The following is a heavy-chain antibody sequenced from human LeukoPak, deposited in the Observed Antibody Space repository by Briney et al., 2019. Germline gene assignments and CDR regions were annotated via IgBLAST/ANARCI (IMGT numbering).Heavy chain of an antibody. CDR1: GFTFTSYW. Sequence: GGSLRLSCAASGFTFTSYWMHWVRQAPGKGLVWLSRINSDGSTTTYADSVRGRFIISRDNSKNTLYLQMNSLRAEDTAVYYCARGAYGDYVAFDIWGQGTMVTVSS. J-gene: IGHJ3*02. V-gene: IGHV3-74*03. CDR2: INSDGSTT. D-gene: IGHD4-17*01. CDR3: ARGAYGDYVAFDI.